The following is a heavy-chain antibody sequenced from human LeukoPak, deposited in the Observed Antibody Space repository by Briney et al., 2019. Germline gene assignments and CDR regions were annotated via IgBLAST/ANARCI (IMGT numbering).Heavy chain of an antibody. D-gene: IGHD3-10*01. V-gene: IGHV3-23*01. CDR1: GFTLSSYA. J-gene: IGHJ5*02. CDR2: IGSSGGST. CDR3: AKGRGQLRSWFDP. Sequence: PGGSLRLSCAASGFTLSSYAMSWVRQAPGKGLEWVSSIGSSGGSTYYADSVKGRFTISRDNSKNTLYLQMNSLRAEDTAVYYCAKGRGQLRSWFDPLGQGTLVTVSS.